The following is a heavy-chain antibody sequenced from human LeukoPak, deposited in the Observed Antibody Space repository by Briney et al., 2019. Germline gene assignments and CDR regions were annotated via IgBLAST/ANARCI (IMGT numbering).Heavy chain of an antibody. CDR1: GYTFTSYD. V-gene: IGHV1-8*01. J-gene: IGHJ6*02. CDR2: MNPNSGNT. Sequence: ASVKVSCKASGYTFTSYDINWVRQATGQGLEWMGWMNPNSGNTGYAQKFQGGVTMTRNTSISTAYMELSSLRSEDTAVYYCARAKDYYYYYGMDVWGQGTTVTVSS. CDR3: ARAKDYYYYYGMDV.